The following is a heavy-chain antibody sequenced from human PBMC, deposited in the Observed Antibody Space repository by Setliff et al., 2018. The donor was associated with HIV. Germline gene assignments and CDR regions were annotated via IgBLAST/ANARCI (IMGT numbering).Heavy chain of an antibody. CDR1: GFTFSDCS. D-gene: IGHD3-3*01. CDR2: ITSTGSTI. V-gene: IGHV3-48*01. Sequence: PGGSLRLSCAASGFTFSDCSMNWVRQAPGKGLEWISYITSTGSTIFYADSVKGRFTISRDGSKNMIFLQMNSLRVDDTAVYYCARGRVLEWLLNHWGQGTRVTVSS. CDR3: ARGRVLEWLLNH. J-gene: IGHJ4*02.